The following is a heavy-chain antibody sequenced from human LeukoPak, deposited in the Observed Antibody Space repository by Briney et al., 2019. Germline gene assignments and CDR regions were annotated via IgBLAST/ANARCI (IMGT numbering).Heavy chain of an antibody. CDR1: GFTFDDYA. CDR2: ISWDGGST. D-gene: IGHD3-3*01. V-gene: IGHV3-43D*03. Sequence: PGGSLRLSCAASGFTFDDYAMHWVRQAPGKGLGWFSLISWDGGSTYYADSVKGRFTISRDNSKNSLYLQMNSLRAEDTALYYCAKDKSRDDFWSGYYPYWGQGTLVTVSS. CDR3: AKDKSRDDFWSGYYPY. J-gene: IGHJ4*02.